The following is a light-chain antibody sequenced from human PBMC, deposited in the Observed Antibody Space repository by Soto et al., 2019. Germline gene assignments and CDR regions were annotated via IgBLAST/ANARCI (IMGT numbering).Light chain of an antibody. CDR2: EVS. CDR3: SSYTSSSTRLV. CDR1: SSDVGNYNY. Sequence: QSVLTQPASVSGSPGQSITISCTGTSSDVGNYNYVSWYQQYPGRVPKLLIYEVSNRPSGVSNRFSGSKSGNTASLTISGLQAEDEADYYCSSYTSSSTRLVFGAGTKVTVL. V-gene: IGLV2-14*01. J-gene: IGLJ1*01.